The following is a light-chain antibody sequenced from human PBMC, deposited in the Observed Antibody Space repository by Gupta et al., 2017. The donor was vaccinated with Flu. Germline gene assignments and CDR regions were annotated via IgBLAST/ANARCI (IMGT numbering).Light chain of an antibody. CDR2: EVS. J-gene: IGLJ3*02. CDR1: SSDIGYYHL. CDR3: CSYAGGYTWV. Sequence: QSALTHPASVPGSPGQSIHMSASGTSSDIGYYHLVSWYQERPGKAPKVMIYEVSGRPSGVSNRFSGSKSGNTASLTISGLQAEDEADYYCCSYAGGYTWVFGGGTKLTVL. V-gene: IGLV2-23*02.